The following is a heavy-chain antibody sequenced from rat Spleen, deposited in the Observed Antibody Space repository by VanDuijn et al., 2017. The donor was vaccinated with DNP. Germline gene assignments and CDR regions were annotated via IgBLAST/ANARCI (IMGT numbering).Heavy chain of an antibody. V-gene: IGHV5-25*01. J-gene: IGHJ2*01. Sequence: EVQLVESGGGLVLPGRSLKLSCAASGFTFDHYYMAWVRQAPMQGLEWVATISTGGGNTYYRDSVKGRFTISRDNAKSTLYLQMNSLRSEDMATYYCAKPDQWGQGVMVTVSS. CDR2: ISTGGGNT. CDR3: AKPDQ. CDR1: GFTFDHYY.